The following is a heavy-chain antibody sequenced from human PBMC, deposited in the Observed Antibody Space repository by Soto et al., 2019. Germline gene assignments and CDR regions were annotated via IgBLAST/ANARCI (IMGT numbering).Heavy chain of an antibody. V-gene: IGHV1-18*04. J-gene: IGHJ4*02. CDR1: GYTFSSYG. D-gene: IGHD6-13*01. CDR3: ARAAGSSTLIFDY. CDR2: ITTHNDNT. Sequence: RASVKVSCKASGYTFSSYGISWVRQAPGQGLEWMGWITTHNDNTNYAQKLQGRVTMTTDTSTRTAYMELRSLRSDDTAFYYCARAAGSSTLIFDYWGQGTLVTVSS.